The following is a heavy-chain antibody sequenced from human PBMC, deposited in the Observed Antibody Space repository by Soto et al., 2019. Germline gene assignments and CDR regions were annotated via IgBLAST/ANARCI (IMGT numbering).Heavy chain of an antibody. J-gene: IGHJ4*02. V-gene: IGHV3-23*01. CDR3: AKGYGSGSYFLFDY. CDR1: GFTFSSYA. D-gene: IGHD3-10*01. CDR2: ISGSGGST. Sequence: GGSLRLSCAASGFTFSSYAMSWVRQAPGKGLEWVSAISGSGGSTYYADSVKGRFTISRDNSKNTLYLQMNSLIAEDTAVYYCAKGYGSGSYFLFDYWGQGTLVTVSS.